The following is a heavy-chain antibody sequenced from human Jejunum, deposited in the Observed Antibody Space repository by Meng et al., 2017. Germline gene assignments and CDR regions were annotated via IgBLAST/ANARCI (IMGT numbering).Heavy chain of an antibody. J-gene: IGHJ5*02. CDR3: AHRLAYSSNYNVGWFDP. D-gene: IGHD6-13*01. Sequence: TLKESGRTLLKPTQTLTLTCTFSGFSLRTGGVGVGWLRQPPGKALECLALIYWDDDKRYNPSLKNRLTITKDTSKNQVVLTMTNVDPVDTATYYCAHRLAYSSNYNVGWFDPWGQGTLVTVSS. CDR2: IYWDDDK. CDR1: GFSLRTGGVG. V-gene: IGHV2-5*02.